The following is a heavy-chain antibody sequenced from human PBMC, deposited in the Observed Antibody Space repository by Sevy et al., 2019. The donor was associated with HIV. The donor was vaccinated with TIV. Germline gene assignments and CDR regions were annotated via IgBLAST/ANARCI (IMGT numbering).Heavy chain of an antibody. CDR1: GFTFSSNW. J-gene: IGHJ4*02. Sequence: GGSLRRSWAPSGFTFSSNWMSWVRRAPGKGLEWVANIKQDGSEKYYVDSVKGRFAISRHKAKNSRYLQMNSLSAEDTEVYCSAGGVGICNGGCCYSGFDYWGPGALVTVSS. CDR3: AGGVGICNGGCCYSGFDY. CDR2: IKQDGSEK. D-gene: IGHD2-15*01. V-gene: IGHV3-7*01.